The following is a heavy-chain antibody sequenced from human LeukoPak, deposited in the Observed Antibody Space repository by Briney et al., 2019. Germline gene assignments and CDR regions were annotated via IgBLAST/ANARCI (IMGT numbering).Heavy chain of an antibody. V-gene: IGHV1-69*05. CDR1: GGTFGSYA. Sequence: GASVKVSCKASGGTFGSYAISWVRQAPGQGLEWMGGIIPIFGTANYAQKFQGRVTITTDESTSTAYMELSSLRSEDTAVYYCARGYCTNGVCSDLDYWGQGTLVTVSS. J-gene: IGHJ4*02. CDR3: ARGYCTNGVCSDLDY. CDR2: IIPIFGTA. D-gene: IGHD2-8*01.